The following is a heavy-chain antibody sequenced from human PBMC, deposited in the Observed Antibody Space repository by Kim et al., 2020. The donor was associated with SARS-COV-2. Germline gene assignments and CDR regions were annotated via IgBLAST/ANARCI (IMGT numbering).Heavy chain of an antibody. J-gene: IGHJ4*02. V-gene: IGHV3-23*01. D-gene: IGHD6-13*01. Sequence: GGSLRLSCAASGFTFSSYAMSWVRQAPGKGLEWVSAISGSGGSTYYADSVKGRFTISRDNSKNTLYLQMNSLRAEDTAVYYCAKDRGSSWYAGIFDYWGQGTLVTVSS. CDR2: ISGSGGST. CDR3: AKDRGSSWYAGIFDY. CDR1: GFTFSSYA.